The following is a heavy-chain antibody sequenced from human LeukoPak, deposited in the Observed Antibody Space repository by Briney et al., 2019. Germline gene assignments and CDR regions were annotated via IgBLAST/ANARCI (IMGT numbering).Heavy chain of an antibody. D-gene: IGHD6-25*01. CDR3: ARDASGHDLPVDY. Sequence: GGSLRLSCAASGLTFSLYEMNWFRQAPVKGLEWVSYISGGGETRYYADSVKGRFTISRDNGKNSLYLQMNSLRAEDTAVYYCARDASGHDLPVDYWGQGTLVTVSS. V-gene: IGHV3-48*03. CDR1: GLTFSLYE. J-gene: IGHJ4*02. CDR2: ISGGGETR.